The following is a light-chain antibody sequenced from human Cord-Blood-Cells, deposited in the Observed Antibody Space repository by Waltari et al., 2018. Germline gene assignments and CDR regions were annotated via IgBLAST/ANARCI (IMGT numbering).Light chain of an antibody. J-gene: IGLJ2*01. CDR2: ELS. Sequence: QSALTQPPPASGSPGQSVTIPCTGTSSDVGGYTYVSWDQQHPGKTPKLMIYELSKRPSGVPDRFSGSTSGTTASLTVSGLQAEDEADYYCSSYAGSNNVVFGGGTKLTVL. CDR3: SSYAGSNNVV. CDR1: SSDVGGYTY. V-gene: IGLV2-8*01.